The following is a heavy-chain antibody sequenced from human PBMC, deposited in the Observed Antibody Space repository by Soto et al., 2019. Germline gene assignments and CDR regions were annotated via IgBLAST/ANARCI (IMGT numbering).Heavy chain of an antibody. J-gene: IGHJ4*02. CDR1: GFTFNNYA. CDR3: ARGLSDYVWGSYRDYFDS. Sequence: PGVPLRLSCAASGFTFNNYAMHWVRQTTGKGLEWVAVVSYDGNSQYYAESVKGRSTISRDNSKNTLYLQMNSLRAEDAAVYYWARGLSDYVWGSYRDYFDSWGQGTLVTVSS. CDR2: VSYDGNSQ. V-gene: IGHV3-30*04. D-gene: IGHD3-16*02.